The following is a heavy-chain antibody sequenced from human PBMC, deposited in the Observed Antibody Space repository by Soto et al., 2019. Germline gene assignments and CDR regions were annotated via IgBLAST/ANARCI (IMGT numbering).Heavy chain of an antibody. Sequence: QVQLVQSGAEVKKPGSSVKVSCKASGGTFSDYAISLVRQAPGQGLEWMGGIIPLFGTSGTANYAQKIEDRVNFTADESTSTAYMELSSLIYDDTAVYYCATTRGQGVSVAPDYPYFYGLDVWGPGTTVNVSS. CDR1: GGTFSDYA. CDR2: IIPLFGTSGTA. J-gene: IGHJ6*02. D-gene: IGHD2-8*01. V-gene: IGHV1-69*01. CDR3: ATTRGQGVSVAPDYPYFYGLDV.